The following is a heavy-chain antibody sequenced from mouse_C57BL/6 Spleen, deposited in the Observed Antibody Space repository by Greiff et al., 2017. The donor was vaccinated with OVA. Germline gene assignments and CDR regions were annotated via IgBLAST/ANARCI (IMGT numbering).Heavy chain of an antibody. J-gene: IGHJ2*01. CDR3: ARKGYGSSPFDY. D-gene: IGHD1-1*01. V-gene: IGHV1-64*01. CDR1: GYTFTSYW. Sequence: QVQLQQPGAELVKPGASVKLSCKASGYTFTSYWMHWVKQRPGQGLEWIGLIHPNSGSTNYNEKFKSKATLTVDKSSSTAYMKLSSLTSEDSAVYYCARKGYGSSPFDYWGQGTTLTVSS. CDR2: IHPNSGST.